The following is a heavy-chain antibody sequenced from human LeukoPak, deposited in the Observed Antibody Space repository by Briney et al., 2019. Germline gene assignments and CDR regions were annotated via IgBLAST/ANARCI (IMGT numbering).Heavy chain of an antibody. CDR3: ARDSSGSYSRFDY. Sequence: PGVSLRLSCGASGFSFSDYGMNWVRQAPGERLEWVSSISSLSNNIYYTDSVKGRFTISRDNAKNSLYLLMNSLRVEDTAVYYCARDSSGSYSRFDYWGQGTLVTVSS. D-gene: IGHD1-26*01. CDR1: GFSFSDYG. V-gene: IGHV3-21*01. J-gene: IGHJ4*02. CDR2: ISSLSNNI.